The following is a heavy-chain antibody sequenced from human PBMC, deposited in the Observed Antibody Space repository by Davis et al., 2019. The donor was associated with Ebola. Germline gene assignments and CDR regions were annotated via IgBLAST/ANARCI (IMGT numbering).Heavy chain of an antibody. D-gene: IGHD6-19*01. V-gene: IGHV1-46*01. Sequence: AASVKVSCKASGYTFTSYYIHWVRQAPGQGLEWMGIINPSGGSTSYAQKFQGRVTMTRDTSTSTVYMELSSLRSEDTAVYYCARVGYSSVWKNGPFDYWGQGTLVTVSS. J-gene: IGHJ4*02. CDR3: ARVGYSSVWKNGPFDY. CDR1: GYTFTSYY. CDR2: INPSGGST.